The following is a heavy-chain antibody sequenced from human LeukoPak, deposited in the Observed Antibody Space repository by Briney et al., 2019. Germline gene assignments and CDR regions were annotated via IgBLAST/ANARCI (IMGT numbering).Heavy chain of an antibody. CDR2: INHSGST. J-gene: IGHJ6*02. CDR1: GGSFSGYY. V-gene: IGHV4-34*01. CDR3: ARHRTPYYYYYGMDV. Sequence: SETLSLTCAVYGGSFSGYYWSWIRQPPGKGLEWIGEINHSGSTNYNPSLKSRVTISVDTSKNQFSLNLSSVTAADTAVYYCARHRTPYYYYYGMDVWGQGTTVTVSS. D-gene: IGHD2-2*01.